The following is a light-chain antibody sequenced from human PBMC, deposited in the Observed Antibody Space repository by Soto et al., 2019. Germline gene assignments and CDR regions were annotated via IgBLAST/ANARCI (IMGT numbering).Light chain of an antibody. CDR3: CSYAGFYTLV. V-gene: IGLV2-8*01. Sequence: QSALTQPPSASGSPGQSVTISCTGSSSDVGGYEYVSWYQQHPGKAPKLIIYEVIKRPSGVPDRFSGSKSGNTASLTVSGLQAEDEADYYCCSYAGFYTLVFGGGTKLTVL. J-gene: IGLJ3*02. CDR1: SSDVGGYEY. CDR2: EVI.